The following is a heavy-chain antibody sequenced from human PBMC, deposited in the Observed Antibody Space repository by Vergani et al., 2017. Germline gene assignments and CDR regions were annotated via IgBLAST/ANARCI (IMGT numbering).Heavy chain of an antibody. V-gene: IGHV5-51*01. Sequence: EVQLVQSGAEVKKPGESLKISCKGSGYSFTSYWIGWVRQMPGKGLEWMGIIYPGDSDTRYSPSFQGQVTISADKSISTAYLQWSSLKASDTAMYYCARQAYDDSSGYYSFGSTVKNAFDIWGQGTMVTVSS. J-gene: IGHJ3*02. CDR1: GYSFTSYW. CDR2: IYPGDSDT. D-gene: IGHD3-22*01. CDR3: ARQAYDDSSGYYSFGSTVKNAFDI.